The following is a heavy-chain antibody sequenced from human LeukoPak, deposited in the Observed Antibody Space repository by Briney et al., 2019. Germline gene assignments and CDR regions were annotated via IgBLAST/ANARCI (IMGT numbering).Heavy chain of an antibody. CDR2: ISSSSTI. CDR1: GFTFSSYS. D-gene: IGHD3-22*01. J-gene: IGHJ4*02. V-gene: IGHV3-48*02. CDR3: AREDSSGYYFDY. Sequence: QPGGSLRLSCAASGFTFSSYSMNWVRQAPGKGLEWVSYISSSSTIYYADSVKGRFTISRDNAKNSLYLQMNSLRDEDTAVYYCAREDSSGYYFDYWGQGTLVTVSS.